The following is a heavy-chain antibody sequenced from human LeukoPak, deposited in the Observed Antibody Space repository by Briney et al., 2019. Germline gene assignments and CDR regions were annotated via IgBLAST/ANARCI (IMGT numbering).Heavy chain of an antibody. J-gene: IGHJ4*02. CDR2: ISAYSGNT. V-gene: IGHV1-18*04. D-gene: IGHD4-17*01. Sequence: ASVKVSCKASGYTFTGYYMHWVRQAPGQGLEWMGWISAYSGNTNYAQKLQGRVTMTTDTSTSTAYMELRSLRSDDTAVYYCARDPTVTTLPDYWGQGTLVTVSS. CDR1: GYTFTGYY. CDR3: ARDPTVTTLPDY.